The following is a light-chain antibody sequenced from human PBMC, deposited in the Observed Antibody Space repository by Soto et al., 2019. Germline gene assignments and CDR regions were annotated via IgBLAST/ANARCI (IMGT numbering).Light chain of an antibody. CDR3: QQYNTYPYT. V-gene: IGKV1-5*01. CDR1: QSISRY. Sequence: DIQMTQSPSTLSAFVGDRVTITCRASQSISRYLAWYQQKPGKAPKILIYDASTLENGVPSKFSGSGSGTELTLTISGLQPYDFAIYYCQQYNTYPYTFGQGTKLDIK. CDR2: DAS. J-gene: IGKJ2*01.